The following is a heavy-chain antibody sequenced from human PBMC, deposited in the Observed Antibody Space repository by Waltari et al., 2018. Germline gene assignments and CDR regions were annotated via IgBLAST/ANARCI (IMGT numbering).Heavy chain of an antibody. CDR3: ASRNGHYGSGSYYNDVIWYFDL. J-gene: IGHJ2*01. CDR2: IYHSGST. Sequence: QVQLQESGPGLVKPSETLSLTCAVSGYSISSGYYWGWIRQPPGKGLEWIGSIYHSGSTDSNPSLKSRVTISVDTSKNQFSLKLSAVTAADTAVYYCASRNGHYGSGSYYNDVIWYFDLWGRGTLVTVSS. CDR1: GYSISSGYY. D-gene: IGHD3-10*01. V-gene: IGHV4-38-2*01.